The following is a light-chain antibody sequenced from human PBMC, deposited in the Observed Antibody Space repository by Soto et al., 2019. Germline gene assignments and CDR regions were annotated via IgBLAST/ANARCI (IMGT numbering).Light chain of an antibody. CDR3: QQYNNWPLL. J-gene: IGKJ3*01. CDR1: QSVSIN. CDR2: GAS. Sequence: EIVMTQSPATLSVSPGEGATLSCRASQSVSINLAWYQQKPGQAPRLLIYGASTKATGIPARFSGSGSGADLTLTISSRQDEGFSVYYCQQYNNWPLLFGPGTKVDIK. V-gene: IGKV3-15*01.